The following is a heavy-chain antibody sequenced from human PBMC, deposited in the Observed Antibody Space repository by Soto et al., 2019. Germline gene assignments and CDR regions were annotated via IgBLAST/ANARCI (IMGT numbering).Heavy chain of an antibody. J-gene: IGHJ4*02. Sequence: QVQLVQSGAEVKKPGASVKVSYKASGYTFTSYGISWVRQAPGQGLEWMGWISAYNGNTNYAQKLQGRVTMTTDTSTSTAYMELRSLRSDDTAVYYCARATIFGVVTALYYFDYWGQGTLVTVSS. CDR2: ISAYNGNT. CDR3: ARATIFGVVTALYYFDY. D-gene: IGHD3-3*01. V-gene: IGHV1-18*01. CDR1: GYTFTSYG.